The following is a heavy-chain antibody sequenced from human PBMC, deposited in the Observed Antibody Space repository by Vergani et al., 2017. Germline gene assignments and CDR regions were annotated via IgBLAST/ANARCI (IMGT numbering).Heavy chain of an antibody. D-gene: IGHD2-15*01. CDR1: GGTFSSYT. CDR2: INPSGGST. CDR3: ASLGYCSGGSCLEPDIDY. Sequence: QVQLVQSGAEVKKPGSSVKVSCKASGGTFSSYTISWVRQAPGQGLEWMGIINPSGGSTSYAQKFQGRVTMTRDTSTSTVYMELSSLRSEDKAVYYCASLGYCSGGSCLEPDIDYWGQGTLVTVSS. V-gene: IGHV1-46*01. J-gene: IGHJ4*02.